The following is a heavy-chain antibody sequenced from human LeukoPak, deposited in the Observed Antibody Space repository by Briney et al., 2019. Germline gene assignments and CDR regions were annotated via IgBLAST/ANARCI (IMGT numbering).Heavy chain of an antibody. CDR3: ARERYWFDP. CDR1: GGSICSGSYY. V-gene: IGHV4-61*02. CDR2: IYTSGST. J-gene: IGHJ5*02. Sequence: PSQTLSLTCTVSGGSICSGSYYWSWIRQPAGKGLEWIGRIYTSGSTNYNPSLKSRVTISVDTSKNQFSLKLSSVTAADTAVYYCARERYWFDPWGQGTLVTVSS.